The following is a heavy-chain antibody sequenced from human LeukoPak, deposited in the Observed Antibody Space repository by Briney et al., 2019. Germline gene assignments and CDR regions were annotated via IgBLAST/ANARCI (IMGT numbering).Heavy chain of an antibody. CDR2: IYYSGST. Sequence: SETLSLTCTVSGGSFSSYYWSWIRQPPGKGLEWIGYIYYSGSTNYNPSLKSRVTISVDTSKNQFSLKLSSVTAADTAVYYCARDYDILTGDSDAFDIWGQGTMVTVSS. CDR3: ARDYDILTGDSDAFDI. CDR1: GGSFSSYY. J-gene: IGHJ3*02. D-gene: IGHD3-9*01. V-gene: IGHV4-59*01.